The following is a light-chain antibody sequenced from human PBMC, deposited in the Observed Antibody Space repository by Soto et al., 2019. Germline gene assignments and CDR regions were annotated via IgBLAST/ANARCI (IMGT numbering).Light chain of an antibody. CDR3: LQQTTYPLT. J-gene: IGKJ1*01. CDR2: AAS. CDR1: QGIRND. Sequence: DIQMTQFQSSLSASVGDRVTITCRASQGIRNDLAWYQQKPGKAPKRLIYAASSLQSGVPSRFNGSGSGTEFTPAISSLKPEDCATFYCLQQTTYPLTFVQWTKVEMK. V-gene: IGKV1-17*01.